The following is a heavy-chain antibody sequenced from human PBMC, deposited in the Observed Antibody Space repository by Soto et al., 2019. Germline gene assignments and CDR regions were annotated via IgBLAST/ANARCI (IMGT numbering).Heavy chain of an antibody. CDR3: ARGTPTYYYGSGTGNFDY. CDR2: MNPNSGNT. CDR1: GYTFTSYD. D-gene: IGHD3-10*01. Sequence: QVQLVQSGAEVKKPGASVKVSCKASGYTFTSYDINWVRLATGQGLEWMGWMNPNSGNTGYAQKFQGRVTMTRNTSISTAYMELSSLRSEDTAVYYCARGTPTYYYGSGTGNFDYWGQGTLVTVSS. J-gene: IGHJ4*02. V-gene: IGHV1-8*01.